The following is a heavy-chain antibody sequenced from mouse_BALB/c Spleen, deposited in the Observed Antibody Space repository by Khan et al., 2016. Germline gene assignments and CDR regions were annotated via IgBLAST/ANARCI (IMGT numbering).Heavy chain of an antibody. Sequence: QVQLKQSGPGLVAPSQSLSITCTVSGFSLTRYGVHWVRQPPGKGLEWLGVIWAGGGTDYNSALMSRLRISKDNTKSHVFLKMNSMQTAEAAMYYCARDPEFITSSTGTMDYWGQGTSVTVSS. CDR1: GFSLTRYG. CDR3: ARDPEFITSSTGTMDY. J-gene: IGHJ4*01. D-gene: IGHD1-2*01. CDR2: IWAGGGT. V-gene: IGHV2-9*02.